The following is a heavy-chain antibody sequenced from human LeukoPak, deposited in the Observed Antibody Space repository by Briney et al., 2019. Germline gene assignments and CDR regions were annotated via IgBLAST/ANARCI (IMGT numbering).Heavy chain of an antibody. J-gene: IGHJ4*02. CDR2: NSSTGGTI. Sequence: GGPLRLFCAASGFTFRYYLMNWVRQAPGKGLEWVSFNSSTGGTIYYADSVKGRFTISRDNSNNTLYVEMNRLRAEDTAIYYCAKDNSNLSFDYWGQGTLVTVSS. V-gene: IGHV3-23*01. CDR1: GFTFRYYL. CDR3: AKDNSNLSFDY. D-gene: IGHD1-1*01.